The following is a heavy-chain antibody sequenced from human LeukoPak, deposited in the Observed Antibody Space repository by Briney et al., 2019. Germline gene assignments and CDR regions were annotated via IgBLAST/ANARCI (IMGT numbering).Heavy chain of an antibody. CDR1: GFTFSRYW. J-gene: IGHJ4*02. D-gene: IGHD6-13*01. CDR2: IKQDGSEK. Sequence: PGGPLRLSCAASGFTFSRYWMSWVRQAPGKGLEWVANIKQDGSEKYYVDSVKGRFTISRDNAKNSLYLQMNSLRAEDTAVYYCARSAGSSSWYEGYYFDYWGQGTLVTVSS. CDR3: ARSAGSSSWYEGYYFDY. V-gene: IGHV3-7*01.